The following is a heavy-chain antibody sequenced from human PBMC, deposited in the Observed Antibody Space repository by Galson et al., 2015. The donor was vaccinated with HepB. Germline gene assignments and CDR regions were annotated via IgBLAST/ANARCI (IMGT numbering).Heavy chain of an antibody. J-gene: IGHJ3*02. CDR1: GFTFSSYA. CDR3: AVTAIVAGDDAFDI. V-gene: IGHV3-30*04. D-gene: IGHD5-12*01. CDR2: ISYDGSNK. Sequence: SLRLSCAASGFTFSSYAMHWVRQAPGKGLEWVAVISYDGSNKYYADSVKGRFTISRDNSKNTLYLQMNSLRAEDTAVYYCAVTAIVAGDDAFDIWGQGTMVTVSS.